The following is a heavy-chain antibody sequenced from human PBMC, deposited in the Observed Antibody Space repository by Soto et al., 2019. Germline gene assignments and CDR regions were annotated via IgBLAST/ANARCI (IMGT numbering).Heavy chain of an antibody. CDR3: ARDGQGIVVVPAANTLDY. CDR2: IIPILGIA. V-gene: IGHV1-69*04. J-gene: IGHJ4*02. CDR1: GGTFSSYT. D-gene: IGHD2-2*01. Sequence: ASVKVSCKASGGTFSSYTISWVRQAPGQGLEWMGRIIPILGIANYAQKFQGRVTITADKSTSTAHMELSSLRSEDTAVYYCARDGQGIVVVPAANTLDYWGQGTLVTVSS.